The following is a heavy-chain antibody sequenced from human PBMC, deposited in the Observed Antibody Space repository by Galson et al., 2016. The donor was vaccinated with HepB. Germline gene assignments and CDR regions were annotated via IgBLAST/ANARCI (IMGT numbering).Heavy chain of an antibody. Sequence: SLRLSCAASGFTVSSNYLSWVRQAPGKGLEWVSTIYNGGSTYYADSVKGRFTISRDNSKNTLYLQMNSLRAEDTAVYYCASGSYGYGLTRWGQGTLVTVSS. J-gene: IGHJ4*02. D-gene: IGHD5-18*01. CDR2: IYNGGST. CDR1: GFTVSSNY. V-gene: IGHV3-53*01. CDR3: ASGSYGYGLTR.